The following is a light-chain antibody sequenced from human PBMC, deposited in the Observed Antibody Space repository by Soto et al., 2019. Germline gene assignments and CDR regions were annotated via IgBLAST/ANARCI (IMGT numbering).Light chain of an antibody. V-gene: IGLV2-14*01. J-gene: IGLJ2*01. Sequence: QSALTQPACVSGSPGQSITISCTGTSSDVGVYNYVSWYQQHPGKVPKLIIYEVSNRPSGVSNRFSGSKSDNTASLTISGLQAEDEADYYCSSYTNRNTRLFGGGTKVTVL. CDR1: SSDVGVYNY. CDR2: EVS. CDR3: SSYTNRNTRL.